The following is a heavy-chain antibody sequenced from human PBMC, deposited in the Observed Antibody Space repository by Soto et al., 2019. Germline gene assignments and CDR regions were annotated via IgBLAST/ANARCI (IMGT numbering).Heavy chain of an antibody. V-gene: IGHV4-34*01. J-gene: IGHJ5*02. CDR1: GGSFSGYY. CDR2: INHSGST. D-gene: IGHD4-17*01. Sequence: PSETLSLTCAVYGGSFSGYYWSWIRQPPGKGLEWIGEINHSGSTNYNPSLKSRVTISVDTSKNQFSLKLSSVTAADTAVYYCARTTVTTLNWFDPWGQGTLVTVSS. CDR3: ARTTVTTLNWFDP.